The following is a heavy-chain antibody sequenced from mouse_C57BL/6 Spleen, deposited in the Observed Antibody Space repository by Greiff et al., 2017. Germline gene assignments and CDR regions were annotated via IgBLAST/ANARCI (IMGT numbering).Heavy chain of an antibody. J-gene: IGHJ1*03. CDR1: GYTFTSYW. V-gene: IGHV1-72*01. CDR3: ARDDPYGSSYGGYFDV. Sequence: QVQLQQPGAELVKPGASVKLSCKASGYTFTSYWMHWVKQRPGRGLEGIGRIDPNSGGTKYNEKFKSKATLTVDKPSSTAYMQLSSLTSEDSAVYYCARDDPYGSSYGGYFDVWGTGTTVTVSS. D-gene: IGHD1-1*01. CDR2: IDPNSGGT.